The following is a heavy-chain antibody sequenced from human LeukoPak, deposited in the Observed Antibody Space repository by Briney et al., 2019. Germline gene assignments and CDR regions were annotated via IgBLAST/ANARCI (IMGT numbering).Heavy chain of an antibody. CDR3: AGLTVTTLGY. V-gene: IGHV4-59*01. J-gene: IGHJ4*02. D-gene: IGHD4-17*01. CDR2: IYYSGST. Sequence: SEALSLTCTVSGGSISSYFWSWIRQPPGTGLEWIGYIYYSGSTNYNPSLKSRVTISVDTSKNQFSLKLSSVTAADTAVYYCAGLTVTTLGYWGQGTLVTVSS. CDR1: GGSISSYF.